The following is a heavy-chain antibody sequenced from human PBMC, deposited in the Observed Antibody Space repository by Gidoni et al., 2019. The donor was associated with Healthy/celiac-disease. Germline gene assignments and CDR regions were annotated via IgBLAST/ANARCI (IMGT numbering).Heavy chain of an antibody. V-gene: IGHV3-33*01. Sequence: QVQLVESGGGVVQPGRSLSLPWAAFGFTFSSYGMHWVRQAPGKGLGWVAVIWSDGSNKYYADSVKGRFTISRDNSKNTLYLQMNSLRAEDTAVYYCARVTMIVGFAFDIWGQGTMVTVSS. D-gene: IGHD3-22*01. J-gene: IGHJ3*02. CDR1: GFTFSSYG. CDR3: ARVTMIVGFAFDI. CDR2: IWSDGSNK.